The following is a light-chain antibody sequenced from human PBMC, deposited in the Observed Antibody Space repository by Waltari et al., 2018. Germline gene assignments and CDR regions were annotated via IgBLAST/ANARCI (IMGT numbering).Light chain of an antibody. J-gene: IGLJ1*01. Sequence: QSVLTQPPSVSGAPGQRVTIPCPGSSSTTGAGYDVTWYQQLPGTAPNLLIYGNSNRPSGVPDRFSGSKSGTSASLAITGLQAEDEADYYCQSYDSSLSGRYVFGTGTKVTVL. CDR3: QSYDSSLSGRYV. CDR1: SSTTGAGYD. V-gene: IGLV1-40*01. CDR2: GNS.